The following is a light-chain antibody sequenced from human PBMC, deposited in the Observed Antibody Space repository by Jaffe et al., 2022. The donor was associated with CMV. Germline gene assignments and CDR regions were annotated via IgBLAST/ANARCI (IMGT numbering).Light chain of an antibody. V-gene: IGLV3-21*01. Sequence: SYVLTQPPSVSVAPGKTARITCGGNNIESKSVHWYQQKPGQAPVLVMYNDNDRPSGIPERFSGSNSGNTATLTISRVEAGDEADYYCQVWESASDQFVVFGGGTKLTVL. CDR1: NIESKS. J-gene: IGLJ2*01. CDR3: QVWESASDQFVV. CDR2: NDN.